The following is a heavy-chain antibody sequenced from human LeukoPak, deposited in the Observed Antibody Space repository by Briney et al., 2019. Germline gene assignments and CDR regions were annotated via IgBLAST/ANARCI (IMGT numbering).Heavy chain of an antibody. Sequence: SETLSLTCTVSGGSISSSSYYWSWIRQPPGKGLEWIGYVNYSGSTKYNPSLKSRVSISADTSRSQVSLKLSSVTAADTAVYYCARDRGGFTYGEYYFDYWGQGSLVTVSS. J-gene: IGHJ4*02. CDR3: ARDRGGFTYGEYYFDY. CDR1: GGSISSSSYY. CDR2: VNYSGST. V-gene: IGHV4-61*01. D-gene: IGHD2-15*01.